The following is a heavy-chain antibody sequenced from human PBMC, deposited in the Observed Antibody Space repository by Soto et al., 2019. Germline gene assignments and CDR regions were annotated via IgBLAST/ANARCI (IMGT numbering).Heavy chain of an antibody. Sequence: GGSLRLSCAASGFTFSSYAMSWVRQAPGKGLEWVSAISGSGGSTYYADSVKGRFTISRDNSKNTLYLQMNSLRAEDTAVYYCAKDLSRGPVWSGYPFDYWGQGTLVTVSS. D-gene: IGHD3-3*01. CDR2: ISGSGGST. CDR1: GFTFSSYA. CDR3: AKDLSRGPVWSGYPFDY. J-gene: IGHJ4*02. V-gene: IGHV3-23*01.